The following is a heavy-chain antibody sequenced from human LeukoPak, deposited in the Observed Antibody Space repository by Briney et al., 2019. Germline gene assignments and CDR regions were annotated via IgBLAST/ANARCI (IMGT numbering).Heavy chain of an antibody. CDR2: IYYSGST. D-gene: IGHD3-22*01. J-gene: IGHJ4*02. V-gene: IGHV4-59*12. CDR1: GGSISSYY. Sequence: SETLSLTCTVSGGSISSYYWSWIRQPPGKGLEWIGYIYYSGSTNYNPSLKSRVTISVDTSKNQFSLKLSSVTAADTAVYYCARFQRTKYYDSSGYVFDYWGQGTLVTVSS. CDR3: ARFQRTKYYDSSGYVFDY.